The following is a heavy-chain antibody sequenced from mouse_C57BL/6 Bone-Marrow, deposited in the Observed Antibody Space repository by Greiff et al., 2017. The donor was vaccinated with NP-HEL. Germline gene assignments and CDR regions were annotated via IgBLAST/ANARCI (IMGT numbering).Heavy chain of an antibody. CDR3: ARPNDGYSLFDY. J-gene: IGHJ2*01. CDR2: ISGGGGNT. CDR1: GFTFSSYT. V-gene: IGHV5-9*01. D-gene: IGHD2-3*01. Sequence: EVQVVESGGGLVKPGGSLKLSCAASGFTFSSYTMSWVRPTPEKRLEWVATISGGGGNTYYPDSVKGRFTIARDNAKNTLYLQMSSLRSEDTALYYCARPNDGYSLFDYWGQGTTLTVSS.